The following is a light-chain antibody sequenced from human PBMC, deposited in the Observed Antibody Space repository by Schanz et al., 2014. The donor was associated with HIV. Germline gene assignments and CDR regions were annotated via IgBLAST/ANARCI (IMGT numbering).Light chain of an antibody. J-gene: IGLJ3*02. V-gene: IGLV3-21*04. CDR1: NIGSKS. CDR3: QVWDSSSDHGVWV. Sequence: SYELTQPPSVSVAPGKTARITCGGNNIGSKSVHWYQQKPGQAPVLVIYYDSDRPSGIPERFSGSNSGNTATLTISRVEAGDEADYYCQVWDSSSDHGVWVFGGGTKLTVL. CDR2: YDS.